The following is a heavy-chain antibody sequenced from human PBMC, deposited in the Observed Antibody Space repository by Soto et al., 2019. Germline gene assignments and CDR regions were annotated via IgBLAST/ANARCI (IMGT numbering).Heavy chain of an antibody. V-gene: IGHV4-31*03. CDR2: IHYSGST. J-gene: IGHJ5*02. Sequence: TLSLTCTVSGGSISSGGYYWSWIRQHPGKGLEWIGYIHYSGSTYYNPSLQSRVPISVDTSKNQFSLKLSSVTAAGTAWHYCAKIRIAAAEGGSDPCGQGSLVAIAS. CDR1: GGSISSGGYY. D-gene: IGHD6-13*01. CDR3: AKIRIAAAEGGSDP.